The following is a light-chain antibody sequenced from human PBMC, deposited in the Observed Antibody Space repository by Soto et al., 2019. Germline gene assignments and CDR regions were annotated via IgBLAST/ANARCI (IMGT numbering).Light chain of an antibody. Sequence: SYVLTQPPSVSVAPGQTARITCEGNNIDSKSVHWYRQKPGQAPVLVVYDDSDRPSGIPERFSGSNSGNTATLTVGRVEAGDEADYFCQVWDDISDHLFGGGTKLTVL. CDR1: NIDSKS. CDR2: DDS. J-gene: IGLJ3*02. V-gene: IGLV3-21*02. CDR3: QVWDDISDHL.